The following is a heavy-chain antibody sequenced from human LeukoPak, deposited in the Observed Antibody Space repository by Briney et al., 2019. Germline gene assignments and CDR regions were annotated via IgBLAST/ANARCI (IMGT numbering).Heavy chain of an antibody. D-gene: IGHD3-9*01. Sequence: PSETLSLTCTVSGGSISGSISSYYWNWIRQPPGKGLEWIGYIYYSGSTNYNPSLKSRVTISVDTSKNQFSLKLSSVTAADTAVYYCARLHLTGYYPFDYWGQGTLVTVSS. CDR2: IYYSGST. V-gene: IGHV4-61*05. CDR3: ARLHLTGYYPFDY. CDR1: GGSISGSISSYY. J-gene: IGHJ4*02.